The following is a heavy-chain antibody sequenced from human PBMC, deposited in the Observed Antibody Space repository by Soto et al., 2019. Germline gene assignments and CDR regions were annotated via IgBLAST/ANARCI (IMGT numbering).Heavy chain of an antibody. CDR1: GSTFENVW. Sequence: EVQLMESGGGLVKPGGSFGLSCEASGSTFENVWLPWVGRVPGKGLEWVGRIKRKIDGETIDYLAPVKGRFSISRDDSKATVFLQMNSLQSEDTAVYYCAVDAQCSSNSCPGAFDIWGQGTMVTVSS. V-gene: IGHV3-15*01. D-gene: IGHD2-2*01. CDR3: AVDAQCSSNSCPGAFDI. J-gene: IGHJ3*02. CDR2: IKRKIDGETI.